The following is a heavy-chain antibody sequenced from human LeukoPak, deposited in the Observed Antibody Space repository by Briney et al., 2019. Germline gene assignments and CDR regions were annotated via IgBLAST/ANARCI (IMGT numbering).Heavy chain of an antibody. CDR2: IYTSGST. Sequence: PSETLSLTCTVSGGSVSSYYWSWIRQPAGKGLEWIGRIYTSGSTNYNPSLKSRVTMSVDTSKNQFSLKLSSVTAADTAVYYCARAILYCSGGSRYSDYYYYYMDVWGKGTTVTISS. J-gene: IGHJ6*03. CDR3: ARAILYCSGGSRYSDYYYYYMDV. V-gene: IGHV4-4*07. CDR1: GGSVSSYY. D-gene: IGHD2-15*01.